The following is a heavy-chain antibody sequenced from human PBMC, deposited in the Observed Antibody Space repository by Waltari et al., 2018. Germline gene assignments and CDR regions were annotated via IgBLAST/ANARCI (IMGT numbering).Heavy chain of an antibody. J-gene: IGHJ4*02. Sequence: QLQLQETGPGLVKPSGTLSLTCAVSGDSMSNTDWWSWVRQSPGKGLEWIGQVQRSGRTNYNPSFASRVAVSVNTSTNQFSLNVTSATAADTAVYFCARDRGRGIYLDTWGQGTLVTVS. D-gene: IGHD2-15*01. CDR2: VQRSGRT. V-gene: IGHV4-4*02. CDR1: GDSMSNTDW. CDR3: ARDRGRGIYLDT.